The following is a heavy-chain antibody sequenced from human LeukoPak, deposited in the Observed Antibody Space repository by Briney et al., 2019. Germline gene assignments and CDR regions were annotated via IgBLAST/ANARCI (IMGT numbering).Heavy chain of an antibody. V-gene: IGHV1-2*02. CDR3: ARVLWSGESSTNYYMDV. CDR1: GYTFTGYY. J-gene: IGHJ6*03. CDR2: INPNSGGT. Sequence: ASVKVSCKASGYTFTGYYMHWVRQAPGQGLEWMGWINPNSGGTNYAQKFQGRVTMTRDTSISTAYMELSRLRSDDTAVYYCARVLWSGESSTNYYMDVWGKGTTVTISS. D-gene: IGHD3-10*01.